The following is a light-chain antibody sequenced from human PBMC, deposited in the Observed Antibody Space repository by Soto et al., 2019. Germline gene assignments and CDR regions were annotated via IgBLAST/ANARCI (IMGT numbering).Light chain of an antibody. CDR2: EGS. V-gene: IGLV2-23*01. CDR1: SSYVGSYNL. J-gene: IGLJ1*01. CDR3: CSYAGSSTYV. Sequence: SGRILPASGSGSPGESSAIYFTGTSSYVGSYNLVSWYQQHPGKAPKLMIYEGSKRPSGVSNRFSGSKSGNTASLTISGLQAEDEADYYCCSYAGSSTYVFGTGPKVTVL.